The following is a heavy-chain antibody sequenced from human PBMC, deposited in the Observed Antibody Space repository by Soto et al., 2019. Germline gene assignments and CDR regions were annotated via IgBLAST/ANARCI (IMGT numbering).Heavy chain of an antibody. CDR3: AHSGYYQYYFDY. CDR2: IYWDDDK. V-gene: IGHV2-5*02. CDR1: GFSLSTIGVG. J-gene: IGHJ4*02. D-gene: IGHD3-22*01. Sequence: QITLKESGPTLVKPTQTLTLTCTFSGFSLSTIGVGVGWIRQPPGKALEWLALIYWDDDKRYSPSLKSRLTITKDTSKNQVVLTMTNMDPVDTATYYCAHSGYYQYYFDYWGQGTLVTVSS.